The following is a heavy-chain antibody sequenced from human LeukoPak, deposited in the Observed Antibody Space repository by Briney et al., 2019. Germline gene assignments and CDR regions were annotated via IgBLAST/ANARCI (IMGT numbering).Heavy chain of an antibody. CDR3: ARGQHRIAATDTAAFDY. J-gene: IGHJ4*02. CDR2: ISYDGSNK. D-gene: IGHD6-13*01. Sequence: GGSLRLSCAASGFTFSSYAVHWVRQAPGKGLEWVAVISYDGSNKYYADSVKGRFTISRDNSKNTLYLQMNSLRADDTAVYYCARGQHRIAATDTAAFDYWGQVTLVTVST. CDR1: GFTFSSYA. V-gene: IGHV3-30*04.